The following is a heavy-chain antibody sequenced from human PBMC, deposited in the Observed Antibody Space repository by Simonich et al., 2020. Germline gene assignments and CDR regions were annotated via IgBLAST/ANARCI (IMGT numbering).Heavy chain of an antibody. CDR3: ARDTSYYGSGSYYFDY. V-gene: IGHV3-21*01. D-gene: IGHD3-10*01. CDR2: ISSSSSYI. Sequence: GGGLVKPGVSLRLSCAASGFTFSSYSMNWVRQAPGKGLEWVSSISSSSSYIYYADSVKGRFTISRDNAKNSLYLQMNSLRAEDTAVYYCARDTSYYGSGSYYFDYWGQGTLVTVSS. J-gene: IGHJ4*02. CDR1: GFTFSSYS.